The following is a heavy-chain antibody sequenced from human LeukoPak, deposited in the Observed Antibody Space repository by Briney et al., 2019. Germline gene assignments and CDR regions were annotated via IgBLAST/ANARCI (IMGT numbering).Heavy chain of an antibody. J-gene: IGHJ4*02. CDR1: GFTFSNAW. Sequence: GGSLRLSCAASGFTFSNAWMSWVRQAPGKGPEWVGRIKSKTDGGTTDYAAPVKGRFTISRDDSKNTLYLQMNSLKTEDTAVYFCTTLDCKTTCSHDWGQGTLVTVSS. D-gene: IGHD2-2*01. CDR3: TTLDCKTTCSHD. V-gene: IGHV3-15*01. CDR2: IKSKTDGGTT.